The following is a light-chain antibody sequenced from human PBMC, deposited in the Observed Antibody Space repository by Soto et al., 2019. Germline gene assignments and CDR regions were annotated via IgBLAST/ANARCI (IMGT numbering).Light chain of an antibody. CDR2: ANN. CDR3: ATWDDSLTGGV. Sequence: QSVLTQPPSASGTPGQRVTISCSGSSSSIGSNTVNWYQQVPGTSPKLLIYANNERPSGVPDRFSGSKSGTSASLAISGLQSEDEADYYCATWDDSLTGGVFGGGTQLTVL. V-gene: IGLV1-44*01. J-gene: IGLJ3*02. CDR1: SSSIGSNT.